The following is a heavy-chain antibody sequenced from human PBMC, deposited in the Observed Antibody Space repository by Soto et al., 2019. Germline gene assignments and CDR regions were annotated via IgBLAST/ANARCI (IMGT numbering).Heavy chain of an antibody. J-gene: IGHJ3*01. Sequence: QVQLMQSGAEVKRPGASVKISCKASGYIFTRYYIHWVRLVPGRGLEWMGVINPSGGTATYAPTLQERFTLHRPTSRRTVHMELKRLTCGDRGVYYCARDPSEGIYYGSALEDWGQGTLVSVSS. D-gene: IGHD1-26*01. CDR3: ARDPSEGIYYGSALED. CDR1: GYIFTRYY. V-gene: IGHV1-46*04. CDR2: INPSGGTA.